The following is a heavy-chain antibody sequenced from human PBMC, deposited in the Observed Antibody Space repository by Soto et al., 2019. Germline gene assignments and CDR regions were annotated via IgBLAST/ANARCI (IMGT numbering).Heavy chain of an antibody. CDR1: GFTTTYT. V-gene: IGHV3-48*02. CDR3: ASESFVISNGDHFYGMDV. CDR2: ISSISSSI. Sequence: EVQLVESGGGLVQPGGSLRLSCTASGFTTTYTMNWVRQAPGKGLEWISYISSISSSIYYADSVKGRFTISRDNATNPLDWQRNSLRDEDTAVYYCASESFVISNGDHFYGMDVWGQGTTVTVSS. D-gene: IGHD3-10*01. J-gene: IGHJ6*02.